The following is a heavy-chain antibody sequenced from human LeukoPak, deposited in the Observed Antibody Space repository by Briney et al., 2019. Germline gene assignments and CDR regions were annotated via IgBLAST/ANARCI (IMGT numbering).Heavy chain of an antibody. Sequence: SETLSLTCTVSGCSISSYFWSWIRQPPGKGLEWVGHIYYSGSTNYNPSLKSRVTMSVDTSKNQFSLKLSSVTAADTAVYYCARIDRAVAGTIDYWGQGTLVTVSS. CDR3: ARIDRAVAGTIDY. CDR1: GCSISSYF. CDR2: IYYSGST. J-gene: IGHJ4*02. D-gene: IGHD6-19*01. V-gene: IGHV4-59*08.